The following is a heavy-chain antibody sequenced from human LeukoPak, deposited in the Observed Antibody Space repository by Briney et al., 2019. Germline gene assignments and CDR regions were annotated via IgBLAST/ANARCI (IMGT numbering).Heavy chain of an antibody. CDR2: INPSGGST. D-gene: IGHD6-13*01. CDR3: ARFASLYSRSWYYAFDI. J-gene: IGHJ3*02. Sequence: ASVKVSCKASGYTFTSNYIHWVRQAPGQGLEWMGIINPSGGSTSYAQKFQGRVTMTRDTSTSTVYMELSSLRSEDTAVYYCARFASLYSRSWYYAFDIWGQGTMVTVSS. CDR1: GYTFTSNY. V-gene: IGHV1-46*01.